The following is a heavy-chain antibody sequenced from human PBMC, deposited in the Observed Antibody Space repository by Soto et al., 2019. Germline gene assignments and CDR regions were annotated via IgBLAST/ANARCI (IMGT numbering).Heavy chain of an antibody. CDR3: ARHSTRVQSSTWSGGFDL. CDR2: IYPIDSDI. J-gene: IGHJ3*01. D-gene: IGHD6-6*01. Sequence: GESLQISCKGSGYSFTTYSIGWVRQMPGKGLEWMGIIYPIDSDIKYSPSFQGQVTISADKSISTAFLQWDSLKASDTAMYYCARHSTRVQSSTWSGGFDLWGRGTMVTVSS. CDR1: GYSFTTYS. V-gene: IGHV5-51*01.